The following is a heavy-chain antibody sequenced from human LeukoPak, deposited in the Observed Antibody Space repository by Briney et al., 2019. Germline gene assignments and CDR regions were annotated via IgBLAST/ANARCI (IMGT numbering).Heavy chain of an antibody. Sequence: PGGSLRLSCAASGFTVSSNYMSWVRQAPGKGLEWVSVIYSGGGTYYADSVKGRFTISRDNSKNTLYLQMNSLRAEDTAVYYCARAPDSSGPWGYFDYWGQGTLVTVSS. V-gene: IGHV3-53*01. CDR2: IYSGGGT. J-gene: IGHJ4*02. D-gene: IGHD3-22*01. CDR1: GFTVSSNY. CDR3: ARAPDSSGPWGYFDY.